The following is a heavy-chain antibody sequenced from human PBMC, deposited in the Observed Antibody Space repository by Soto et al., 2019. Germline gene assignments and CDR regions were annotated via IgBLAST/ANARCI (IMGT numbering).Heavy chain of an antibody. CDR1: GFTFSSYA. CDR2: ISYDGSNK. D-gene: IGHD3-3*01. V-gene: IGHV3-30-3*01. Sequence: QVQLVESGGGVVQPGRSERLSCADSGFTFSSYAMHWVRQAPGKGLEWVAVISYDGSNKYYADSVKGRFTISRDNSKNTLYLEMNSLRAEDTAVYYCARDRAYDFWSGYLPYYYGIDVWGQGTTVTVSS. J-gene: IGHJ6*02. CDR3: ARDRAYDFWSGYLPYYYGIDV.